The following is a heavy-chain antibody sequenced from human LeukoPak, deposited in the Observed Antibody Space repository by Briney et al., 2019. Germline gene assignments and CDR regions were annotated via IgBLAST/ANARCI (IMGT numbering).Heavy chain of an antibody. J-gene: IGHJ2*01. CDR1: GFTFSSYA. CDR2: ISGSGGST. V-gene: IGHV3-23*01. Sequence: GGSLRLSCAASGFTFSSYAMSWVRQAPGKGLEWVSVISGSGGSTYYADSVKGRFTISRDNAKNSLYLQMNSLRAEDTAVYYCARGVIVTLSWYFDLWGRGTLVTVSS. D-gene: IGHD2-21*01. CDR3: ARGVIVTLSWYFDL.